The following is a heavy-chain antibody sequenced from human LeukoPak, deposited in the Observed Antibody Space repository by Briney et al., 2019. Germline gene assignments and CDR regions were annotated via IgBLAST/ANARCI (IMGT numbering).Heavy chain of an antibody. CDR3: ARSTLRSYGPQGGFDY. V-gene: IGHV4-4*02. J-gene: IGHJ4*02. CDR2: IYHSGST. Sequence: SGTLSLTCAVSGGSISSSNWWSWVRQPPGKGLEWIGEIYHSGSTNYNPSLKSRVTISVDKSKNQFSLKLSSVTAADTAVYYCARSTLRSYGPQGGFDYWGQGTLVTVSS. CDR1: GGSISSSNW. D-gene: IGHD5-18*01.